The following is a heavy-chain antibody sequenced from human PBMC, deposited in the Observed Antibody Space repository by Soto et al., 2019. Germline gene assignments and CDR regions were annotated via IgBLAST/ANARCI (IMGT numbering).Heavy chain of an antibody. V-gene: IGHV4-39*01. CDR2: IFYTGNT. D-gene: IGHD3-22*01. J-gene: IGHJ4*02. CDR1: DGSISSRSNY. CDR3: VRLYSDNYLFPAY. Sequence: QLQLQESGPGLAKPSETLSLTCSVSDGSISSRSNYWGWIRQPPGKGLEWIGSIFYTGNTYYNPSLKSRVTISVDTSKNQFSLKVRSVTAADTAVYYCVRLYSDNYLFPAYWGQGTLVSVSS.